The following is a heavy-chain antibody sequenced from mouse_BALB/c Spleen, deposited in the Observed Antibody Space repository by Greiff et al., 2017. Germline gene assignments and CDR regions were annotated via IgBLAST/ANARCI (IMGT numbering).Heavy chain of an antibody. CDR1: GYTFSSYW. CDR2: ILPGSGST. J-gene: IGHJ1*01. CDR3: ARSNYYGSSRYWYFDV. Sequence: QVQLQQSGAELMKPGASVKISCKATGYTFSSYWIEWVKQRPGHGLEWIGEILPGSGSTNYNEKFKGKATFTADTSSNTAYIQLSSLTSEDSAVYYCARSNYYGSSRYWYFDVWGAGTTVTVSS. V-gene: IGHV1-9*01. D-gene: IGHD1-1*01.